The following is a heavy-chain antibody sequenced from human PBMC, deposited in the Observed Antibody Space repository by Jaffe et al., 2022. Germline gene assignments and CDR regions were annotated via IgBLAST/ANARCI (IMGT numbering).Heavy chain of an antibody. D-gene: IGHD3-10*01. CDR2: IYHSGST. Sequence: QVQLQESGPGLVKPSETLSLTCAVSGYSISSGYYWGWIRQPPGKGLEWIGSIYHSGSTYYNPSLKSRVTISVDTSKNQFSLKLSSVTAADTAVYYCAREGGSGTLDYWGQGTLVTVSS. J-gene: IGHJ4*02. V-gene: IGHV4-38-2*02. CDR3: AREGGSGTLDY. CDR1: GYSISSGYY.